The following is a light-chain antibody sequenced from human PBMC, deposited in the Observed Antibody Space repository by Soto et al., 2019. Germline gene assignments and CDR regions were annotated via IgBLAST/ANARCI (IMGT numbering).Light chain of an antibody. V-gene: IGLV2-8*01. CDR2: AVT. Sequence: QSVLTQPPSASGSPGQSVAISCTGTSXDVGGQNYVSWYQQHPGKAPKLIIYAVTERPSGVPDRFSGSKSGNTASLTVSGLQTEGEADYYCSSHAGNNNYVFGTGTKVTVL. CDR3: SSHAGNNNYV. CDR1: SXDVGGQNY. J-gene: IGLJ1*01.